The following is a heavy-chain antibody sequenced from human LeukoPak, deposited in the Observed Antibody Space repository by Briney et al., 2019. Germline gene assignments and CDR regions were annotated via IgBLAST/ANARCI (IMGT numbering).Heavy chain of an antibody. J-gene: IGHJ4*02. CDR2: ISYDGSNK. D-gene: IGHD5-18*01. CDR3: AREIYSYALN. CDR1: GFTFSDYT. Sequence: GGSLRLSCVASGFTFSDYTMHWVRQAPGKGLEWVAVISYDGSNKYYADSVKGRFTISRDNSKNTLYLQMNSLRAEDTAVYYCAREIYSYALNWGQGTLVTVSS. V-gene: IGHV3-30*04.